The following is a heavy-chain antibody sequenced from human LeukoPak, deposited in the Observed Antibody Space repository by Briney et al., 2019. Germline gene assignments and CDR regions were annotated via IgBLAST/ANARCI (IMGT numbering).Heavy chain of an antibody. CDR2: INHSGST. CDR1: GGSFSGYY. J-gene: IGHJ6*02. Sequence: SETLSLTCAVYGGSFSGYYWSWLRQPPGKGLEWIGEINHSGSTNYNPSLKSRVTISVDTSKNQFSLKLSSVTAADTAVYYCARDHYYDSSGYHHGMDVWGQGTTVTVSS. CDR3: ARDHYYDSSGYHHGMDV. D-gene: IGHD3-22*01. V-gene: IGHV4-34*01.